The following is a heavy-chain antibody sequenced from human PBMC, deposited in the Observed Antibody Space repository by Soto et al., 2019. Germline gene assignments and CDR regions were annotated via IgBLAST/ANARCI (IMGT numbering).Heavy chain of an antibody. V-gene: IGHV3-49*03. CDR3: TLVVPAAMDYYYGMDV. CDR2: IRSKAYGGTT. D-gene: IGHD2-2*01. Sequence: GGSLRLSCTASGFTFCDYAMSWFRQAPGKGLEWVGFIRSKAYGGTTEYAASVKGRFTISRDDSKGIAYLQMNSLKTEDTAVYYCTLVVPAAMDYYYGMDVWGQGTTVTVSS. J-gene: IGHJ6*02. CDR1: GFTFCDYA.